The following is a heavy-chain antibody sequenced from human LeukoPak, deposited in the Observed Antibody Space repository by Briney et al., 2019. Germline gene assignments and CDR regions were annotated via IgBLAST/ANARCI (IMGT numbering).Heavy chain of an antibody. CDR3: ARDPDRSSSMYL. CDR2: INRGGST. V-gene: IGHV3-66*01. D-gene: IGHD1-14*01. CDR1: GFTVSSNY. J-gene: IGHJ6*04. Sequence: GGSLRLSCAASGFTVSSNYMSWVRQAPGKGLEWVSVINRGGSTYYEDSAKGGFTISRDNSKNSLPLHLSSLRAEDTAVYNCARDPDRSSSMYLWGEGTTVTVSS.